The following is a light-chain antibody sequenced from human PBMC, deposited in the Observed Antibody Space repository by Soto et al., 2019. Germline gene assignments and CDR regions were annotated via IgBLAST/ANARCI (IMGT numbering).Light chain of an antibody. CDR1: QSVSNN. J-gene: IGKJ4*01. Sequence: EIVMTQSPATLSVSPGERATLSCRASQSVSNNLAWYQQKPGQAPRLLIYFASTRATGIPARFSGSGSGTEFTLTIGSLQSEDFAVYYCQHYNEWPLTFGGGTKVE. V-gene: IGKV3-15*01. CDR3: QHYNEWPLT. CDR2: FAS.